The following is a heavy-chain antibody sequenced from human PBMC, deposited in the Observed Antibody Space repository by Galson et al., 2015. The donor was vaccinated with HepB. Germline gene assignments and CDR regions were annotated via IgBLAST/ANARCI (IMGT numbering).Heavy chain of an antibody. Sequence: SLRLSCAASGFTFSSYGMHWVRQAPGKGLEWVAVIWYDGSNKYYADSVQGRFTISRDNSKNTLYLQMNSLRAEDTAVYYCARRISDTAMVNDPRGGYYYYYGMDVWGQGTTVTVSS. J-gene: IGHJ6*02. CDR2: IWYDGSNK. V-gene: IGHV3-33*01. CDR1: GFTFSSYG. D-gene: IGHD5-18*01. CDR3: ARRISDTAMVNDPRGGYYYYYGMDV.